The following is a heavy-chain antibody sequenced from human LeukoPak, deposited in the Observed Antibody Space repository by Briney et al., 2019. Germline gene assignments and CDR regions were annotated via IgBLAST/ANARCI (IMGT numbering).Heavy chain of an antibody. J-gene: IGHJ3*02. CDR2: INHSGST. CDR3: ARGPAYCGGDCYFAFDI. V-gene: IGHV4-34*01. Sequence: PSETLSLTCAVYGGSFSGYYWSWIRQPPGKGLEWIGEINHSGSTNYNPSLKSRVNISVDTSKNQFSLKLSSVTAADTAVYYCARGPAYCGGDCYFAFDIWGQGTMVTVSS. D-gene: IGHD2-21*02. CDR1: GGSFSGYY.